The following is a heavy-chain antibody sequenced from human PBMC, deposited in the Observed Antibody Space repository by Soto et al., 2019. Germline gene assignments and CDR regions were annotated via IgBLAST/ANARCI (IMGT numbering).Heavy chain of an antibody. J-gene: IGHJ4*02. CDR1: GGSIGNSY. V-gene: IGHV4-59*08. Sequence: QVQLQESGPGLVKPSETLSLTCTVSGGSIGNSYWSWIRQSPGKGLEWIGYIYYSGSSNYNPSLKSRVSISVDTSKNQFSGKLSSVTAADTAVYYCARHSSSWPIFDYWGQGTLVIVSS. D-gene: IGHD6-13*01. CDR3: ARHSSSWPIFDY. CDR2: IYYSGSS.